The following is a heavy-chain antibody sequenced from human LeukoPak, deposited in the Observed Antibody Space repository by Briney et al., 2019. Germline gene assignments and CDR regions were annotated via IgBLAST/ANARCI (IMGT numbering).Heavy chain of an antibody. Sequence: SETLSLTCTVSGYSISSGYYWGWIRQPPGKGLEWIGSIYHSGSTNYNPSLKSRVTISVDTSKNQFSLKLSSVTAADTAVYYCARDLGLNWFDPWGQGTLVTVSS. CDR1: GYSISSGYY. CDR3: ARDLGLNWFDP. CDR2: IYHSGST. V-gene: IGHV4-38-2*02. J-gene: IGHJ5*02.